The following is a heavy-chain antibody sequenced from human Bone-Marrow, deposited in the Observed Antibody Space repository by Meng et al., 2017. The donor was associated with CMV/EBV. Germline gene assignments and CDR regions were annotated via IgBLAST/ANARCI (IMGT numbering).Heavy chain of an antibody. J-gene: IGHJ4*02. D-gene: IGHD6-6*01. CDR2: IKQDGSEK. CDR3: ARGQLVAF. CDR1: GFTFSSYW. Sequence: GESLKISCAASGFTFSSYWMSWVRQAPGKGLEWVANIKQDGSEKYYVDSVKGRFTISGDNAKNSLYLQMNSLRAEDTAVYYCARGQLVAFWGQGTLVTVSS. V-gene: IGHV3-7*01.